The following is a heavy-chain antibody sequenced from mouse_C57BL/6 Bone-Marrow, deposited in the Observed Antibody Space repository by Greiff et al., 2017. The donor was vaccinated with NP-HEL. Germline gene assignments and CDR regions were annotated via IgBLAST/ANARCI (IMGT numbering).Heavy chain of an antibody. CDR2: IHPNSGST. CDR1: GYTFTSYW. V-gene: IGHV1-64*01. D-gene: IGHD2-3*01. CDR3: ARFYDGYRGFAY. Sequence: QVQLQQPGAELVKPGASVKLSCKASGYTFTSYWMHWVKQRPGQGLEWIGMIHPNSGSTNYNEKFKSKATLTVDKSSSTAYMQLSSLTSEDSAVYDCARFYDGYRGFAYWGQGTLVTVSA. J-gene: IGHJ3*01.